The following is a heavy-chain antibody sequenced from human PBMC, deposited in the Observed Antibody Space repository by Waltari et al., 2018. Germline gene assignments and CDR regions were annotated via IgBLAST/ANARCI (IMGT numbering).Heavy chain of an antibody. J-gene: IGHJ4*02. V-gene: IGHV1-69*15. CDR3: ASSHTGSNLVY. D-gene: IGHD1-26*01. Sequence: QVQLVQSGAEVKRSGSSVKVSCKASGGSLSNYPITWARPAPGQGLEWMGRIIPIFATTTYAQIFQGRVTLTADESTSTAYMDLSSLRSEDTAVYYCASSHTGSNLVYWGQGTLVTVSS. CDR1: GGSLSNYP. CDR2: IIPIFATT.